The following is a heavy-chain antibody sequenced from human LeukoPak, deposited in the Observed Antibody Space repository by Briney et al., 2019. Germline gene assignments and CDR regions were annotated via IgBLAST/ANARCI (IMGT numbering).Heavy chain of an antibody. CDR2: ISGSGGSA. J-gene: IGHJ4*02. D-gene: IGHD3-3*01. V-gene: IGHV3-23*01. Sequence: GGSLRLSCAASGFTFSSYAMSWVRQAPGKGLEWVSAISGSGGSAYYADSVKGRFTISRDNSKNTLYLQMNSLRAEDTAVYYCXXDFTEWSYYFDYWGQGTLVTVSP. CDR3: XXDFTEWSYYFDY. CDR1: GFTFSSYA.